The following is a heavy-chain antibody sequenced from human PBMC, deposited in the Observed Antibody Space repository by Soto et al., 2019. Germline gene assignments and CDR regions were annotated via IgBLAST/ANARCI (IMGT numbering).Heavy chain of an antibody. Sequence: QVQLVESGGGVVQPGRSLRLSCAASGFTFSTHAMHWVRQAPGRGLECVAIVSFDGSNKYYADSVKGRFTISRDNSKNTLYLRMGALTPEHTAVYYCARDQTGITAPGGGRIDHWGQGTLVTVSS. J-gene: IGHJ4*02. CDR2: VSFDGSNK. CDR3: ARDQTGITAPGGGRIDH. CDR1: GFTFSTHA. D-gene: IGHD6-6*01. V-gene: IGHV3-30-3*01.